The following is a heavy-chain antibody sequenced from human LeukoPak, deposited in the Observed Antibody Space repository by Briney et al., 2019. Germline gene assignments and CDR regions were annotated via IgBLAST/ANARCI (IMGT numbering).Heavy chain of an antibody. CDR1: GFTFSSYG. J-gene: IGHJ4*02. CDR2: IRYDGSYA. D-gene: IGHD4-23*01. CDR3: ARDDYGGKFDY. V-gene: IGHV3-30*02. Sequence: GGSLRLSCAASGFTFSSYGMHWVRQAPGKGLEWLAFIRYDGSYAYYADSVKGRFTISRDKSKNTLSLLMDSLRAEDTAVYYCARDDYGGKFDYWGQGILVTVSS.